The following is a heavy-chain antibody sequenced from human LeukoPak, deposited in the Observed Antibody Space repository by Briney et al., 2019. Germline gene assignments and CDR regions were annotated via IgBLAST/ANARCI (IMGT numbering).Heavy chain of an antibody. CDR3: ATRQAPPFDY. V-gene: IGHV3-33*01. CDR2: IWYDGSNK. CDR1: GFTFSSYG. Sequence: GRSLRLSCAASGFTFSSYGMHWVRQAPGNGLEWVAVIWYDGSNKYYADSVKGRFTISRDNSKNTLYLQMNSLRAEDTAVYYCATRQAPPFDYWGQGTLVTVSS. D-gene: IGHD1-14*01. J-gene: IGHJ4*02.